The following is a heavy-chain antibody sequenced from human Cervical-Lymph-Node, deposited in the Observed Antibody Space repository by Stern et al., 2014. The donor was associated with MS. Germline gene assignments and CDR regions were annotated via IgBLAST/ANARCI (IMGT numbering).Heavy chain of an antibody. V-gene: IGHV3-33*01. Sequence: VHLGESGGGVVQHGRSLRLSCAASGFPFSSYGMHWVRQAPGTGLEWVAVIWYDGSNKYYADSVKGRFTISRDNSKNTLYLQMNSLRAEDTAVYYCARDTYYDFWSGLYYGMDVWGQGTTVTVSS. CDR2: IWYDGSNK. D-gene: IGHD3-3*01. CDR1: GFPFSSYG. J-gene: IGHJ6*02. CDR3: ARDTYYDFWSGLYYGMDV.